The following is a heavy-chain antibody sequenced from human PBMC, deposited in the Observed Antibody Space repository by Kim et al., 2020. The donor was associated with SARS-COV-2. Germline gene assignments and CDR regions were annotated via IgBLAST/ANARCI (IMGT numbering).Heavy chain of an antibody. CDR3: ARELGARPVGFYGDYGY. V-gene: IGHV1-46*01. D-gene: IGHD4-17*01. J-gene: IGHJ4*02. Sequence: FQGRVTMTRDTSTSTVYMELSSLRSEDTAVYYCARELGARPVGFYGDYGYWGQGTLVTVSS.